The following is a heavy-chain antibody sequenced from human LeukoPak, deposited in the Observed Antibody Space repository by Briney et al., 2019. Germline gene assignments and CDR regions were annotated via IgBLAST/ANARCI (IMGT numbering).Heavy chain of an antibody. V-gene: IGHV3-23*01. D-gene: IGHD3-10*01. CDR2: ISGSGGST. J-gene: IGHJ5*02. CDR3: AKDGGSGMGFDP. Sequence: GGSLRLSWAASGFTFSTYAMTWIRQAPGKGLEWVSTISGSGGSTSYADSVKGRFTLSTDNSKNTLYLQMNSLRAEDAAIYYCAKDGGSGMGFDPWGQGTLVTVSS. CDR1: GFTFSTYA.